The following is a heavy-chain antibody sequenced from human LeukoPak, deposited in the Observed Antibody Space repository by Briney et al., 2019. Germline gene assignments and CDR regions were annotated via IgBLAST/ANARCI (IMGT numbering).Heavy chain of an antibody. D-gene: IGHD1-26*01. CDR1: GFTFSRYD. CDR3: ARGPKINPPSWDAVGWFDP. V-gene: IGHV3-13*01. CDR2: IGTEGDT. J-gene: IGHJ5*02. Sequence: GGSLRLSCAASGFTFSRYDMHWVRQTPGKSLEWVSGIGTEGDTHYPDSVKGRFTISSENAKDSLYLQINNLRAGDTAVYYCARGPKINPPSWDAVGWFDPWGQGTLVTVSS.